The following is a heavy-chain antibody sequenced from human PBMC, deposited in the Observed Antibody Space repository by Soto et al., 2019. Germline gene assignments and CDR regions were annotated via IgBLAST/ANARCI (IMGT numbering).Heavy chain of an antibody. CDR1: GFTFSNYG. V-gene: IGHV3-30*03. CDR3: ARGGNSGYGLDV. D-gene: IGHD1-26*01. J-gene: IGHJ6*02. Sequence: QVQLVESGGGVVQPGRSLRLSCSASGFTFSNYGMVWVRQAPGKGLEWVATISYDGSDKYYADSVKGRFTIPKDNSRTTVYLQMNSPRTEDTSVYHCARGGNSGYGLDVWGQGATVTVSS. CDR2: ISYDGSDK.